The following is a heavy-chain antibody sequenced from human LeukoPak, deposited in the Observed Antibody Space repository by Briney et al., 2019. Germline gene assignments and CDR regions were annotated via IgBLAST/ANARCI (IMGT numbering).Heavy chain of an antibody. CDR1: GGSISSSSYY. Sequence: SETLSLTCTVSGGSISSSSYYWSWIRQPPGKGLEWIGYIYYSGSTNYNPSLKSRVTISVDTSKNQFSLKLSSVTAADTAVYYCARVPVYWTVVVTGGAFDVWGQGTMVTVSS. CDR3: ARVPVYWTVVVTGGAFDV. J-gene: IGHJ3*01. D-gene: IGHD2-21*02. V-gene: IGHV4-61*01. CDR2: IYYSGST.